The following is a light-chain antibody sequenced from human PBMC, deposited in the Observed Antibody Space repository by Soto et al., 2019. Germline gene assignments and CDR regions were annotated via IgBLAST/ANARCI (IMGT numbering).Light chain of an antibody. J-gene: IGKJ1*01. CDR2: GAS. V-gene: IGKV1-5*03. CDR1: QSITGW. Sequence: DIQMTQSPSTLSASVGDRVTITCRASQSITGWLAWYQQKPGKAPKLLIYGASSLESGVPSRFSGSGSGTEFTLTISSLQPDDFATYYCHQYKTYSRTFGQGTKVEIK. CDR3: HQYKTYSRT.